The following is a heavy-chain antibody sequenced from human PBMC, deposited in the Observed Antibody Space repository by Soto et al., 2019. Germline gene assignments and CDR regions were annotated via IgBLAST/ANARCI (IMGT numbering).Heavy chain of an antibody. D-gene: IGHD3-9*01. CDR1: GGSITRGGYY. CDR2: IDYSGST. CDR3: ARAPRYCDILTGSYYFDH. V-gene: IGHV4-31*03. Sequence: SETLSLTCTVSGGSITRGGYYWSWIRQHPGKGLEGIGYIDYSGSTDYNPSLKSRVTISVDTSKNLFSLKVSSVTAADTAVYYCARAPRYCDILTGSYYFDHWGQGTLVTVSS. J-gene: IGHJ4*02.